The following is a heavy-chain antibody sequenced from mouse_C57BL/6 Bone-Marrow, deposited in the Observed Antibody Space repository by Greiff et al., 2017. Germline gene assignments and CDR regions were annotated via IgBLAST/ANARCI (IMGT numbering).Heavy chain of an antibody. V-gene: IGHV1-81*01. J-gene: IGHJ2*01. Sequence: LEESGAELARPGASVKLSCKASGYTFTSYGISWVKQRTGQGLEWIGEIYPRSGNTYYNEKFKGKATLTADKSSSTAYMELRSLTSEDSAVYFCARLLTDYFDYWGQGTTLTVSS. CDR3: ARLLTDYFDY. CDR1: GYTFTSYG. CDR2: IYPRSGNT.